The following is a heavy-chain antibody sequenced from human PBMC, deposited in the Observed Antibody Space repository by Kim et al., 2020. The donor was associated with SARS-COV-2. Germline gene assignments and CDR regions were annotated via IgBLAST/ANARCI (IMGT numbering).Heavy chain of an antibody. V-gene: IGHV3-33*05. Sequence: TSNSYGLHCARAAPGKWLEWVAGRAYDGRRKYYADSVRGRLLISRDNPKNTLYLQISSLRAEDTSVYYCAQNIFRSGYYSYSYMHGLGDGTT. J-gene: IGHJ6*03. CDR2: RAYDGRRK. CDR1: TSNSYG. CDR3: AQNIFRSGYYSYSYMHG. D-gene: IGHD2-21*01.